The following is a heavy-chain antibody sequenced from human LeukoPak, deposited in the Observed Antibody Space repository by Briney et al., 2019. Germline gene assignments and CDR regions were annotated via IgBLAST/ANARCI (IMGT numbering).Heavy chain of an antibody. CDR2: INHSGST. V-gene: IGHV4-34*01. D-gene: IGHD3-10*01. J-gene: IGHJ4*02. CDR1: GGSFSGYY. CDR3: ARGPHTGRHPHYYGSGSYLYYFDY. Sequence: SETLSLTCAVYGGSFSGYYWSWIRQPPGKGLEWIGEINHSGSTNYNPSLKSRVTISVDTSKNQFSLKLSSVTAADTAVYYCARGPHTGRHPHYYGSGSYLYYFDYWGQGTLVTVSS.